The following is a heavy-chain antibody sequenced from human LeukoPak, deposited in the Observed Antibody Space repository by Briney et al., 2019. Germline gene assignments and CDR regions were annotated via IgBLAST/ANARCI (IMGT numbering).Heavy chain of an antibody. CDR2: INHSGST. J-gene: IGHJ4*02. CDR3: ARGLTEWYYYDSSGFDY. V-gene: IGHV4-39*07. Sequence: SETLSLTCTVSGGSISSTDHYWSWIRQPPGKGLEWIGEINHSGSTNYNPSLKSRVTISVDTSKNQFSLKLSSVTAADTAVYYCARGLTEWYYYDSSGFDYWGQGTLVTVSS. D-gene: IGHD3-22*01. CDR1: GGSISSTDHY.